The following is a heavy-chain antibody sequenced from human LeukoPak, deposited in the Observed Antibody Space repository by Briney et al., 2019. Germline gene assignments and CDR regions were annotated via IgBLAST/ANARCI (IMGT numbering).Heavy chain of an antibody. Sequence: PGGSLRLSCAASGFSVSSNYMSWVRQAPGKGLEWVSVIYSGGSTYYADSVKGRFTISRDNSKNTRYLQMNNMIAEETPVYYCARDVIFGVVTPSHNSLDPWGQGTLVTVSS. J-gene: IGHJ5*02. D-gene: IGHD3-3*01. CDR3: ARDVIFGVVTPSHNSLDP. V-gene: IGHV3-66*02. CDR2: IYSGGST. CDR1: GFSVSSNY.